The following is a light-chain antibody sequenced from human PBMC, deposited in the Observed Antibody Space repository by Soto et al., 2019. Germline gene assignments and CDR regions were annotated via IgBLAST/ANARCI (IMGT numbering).Light chain of an antibody. CDR2: GAS. J-gene: IGKJ2*01. Sequence: EIVLTQSPGTLSLSPGERATLSCRASQSVSSTYFAWYQQKPGQAPRLLIYGASFRATGIPDRFSGSGSGTDFTLTIPRLEPEDFAVYYCQQYGDSPLYTFGQGTTLEIK. CDR3: QQYGDSPLYT. V-gene: IGKV3-20*01. CDR1: QSVSSTY.